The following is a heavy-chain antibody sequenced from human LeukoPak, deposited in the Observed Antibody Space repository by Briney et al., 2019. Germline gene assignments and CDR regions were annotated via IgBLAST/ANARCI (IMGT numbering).Heavy chain of an antibody. CDR1: GFSFSSYW. CDR3: ARDAYYGSGSYCDAFDI. D-gene: IGHD3-10*01. J-gene: IGHJ3*02. V-gene: IGHV3-74*01. CDR2: INSDGSIT. Sequence: GGSLRLSCAASGFSFSSYWMHWVRQAPGKGLVWVSHINSDGSITNYADSVKGRFTISRDNAKNTLYLQMNSLRAEDTAVYYCARDAYYGSGSYCDAFDIWGQGTMVTVSS.